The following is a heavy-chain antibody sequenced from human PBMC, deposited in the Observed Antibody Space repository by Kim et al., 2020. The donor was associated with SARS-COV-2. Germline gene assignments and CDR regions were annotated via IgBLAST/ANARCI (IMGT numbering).Heavy chain of an antibody. Sequence: GESLKISCKGSGYSFTSYWISWVRQMPGKGLEWMGRIDPSDSYTNYSPSFQGHVTISADKSISTAYLQWSSLKASDTAMYYCARPGMYYYGSGTAGVYYYYGMDVWGQGTTVTVSS. J-gene: IGHJ6*02. V-gene: IGHV5-10-1*01. D-gene: IGHD3-10*01. CDR3: ARPGMYYYGSGTAGVYYYYGMDV. CDR1: GYSFTSYW. CDR2: IDPSDSYT.